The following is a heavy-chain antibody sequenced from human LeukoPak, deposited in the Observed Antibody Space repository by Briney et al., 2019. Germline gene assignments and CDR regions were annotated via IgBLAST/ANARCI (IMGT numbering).Heavy chain of an antibody. CDR2: IYYSGST. D-gene: IGHD1-26*01. J-gene: IGHJ3*02. CDR1: GGSISSYY. Sequence: SETLSLTCTVSGGSISSYYWGWIRQPPGKGLEWIGYIYYSGSTNYNPSLKSRVTISVDTSKNQFSLKLSSVTAADTAVYYCARVYWSGWELYGGRSYAFDIWGQGTMVTVSS. CDR3: ARVYWSGWELYGGRSYAFDI. V-gene: IGHV4-59*01.